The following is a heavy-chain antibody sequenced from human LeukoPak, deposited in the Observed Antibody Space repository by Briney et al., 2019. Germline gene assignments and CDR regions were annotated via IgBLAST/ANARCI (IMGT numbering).Heavy chain of an antibody. Sequence: ASVKVSCKASGYTFTSYYMHWVRQAPGQGLEWMGIINPSGGSTSYAQKFQGRVTMTRDTSTSTVYMELSSLRSEDTAVYYCARVRGYCSGGSCPGGFDYWGQGTLVTVSS. D-gene: IGHD2-15*01. CDR3: ARVRGYCSGGSCPGGFDY. J-gene: IGHJ4*02. CDR2: INPSGGST. V-gene: IGHV1-46*01. CDR1: GYTFTSYY.